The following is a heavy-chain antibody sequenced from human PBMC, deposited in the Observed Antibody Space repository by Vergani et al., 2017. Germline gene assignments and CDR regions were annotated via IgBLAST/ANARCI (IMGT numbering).Heavy chain of an antibody. CDR2: IIPIFGSA. J-gene: IGHJ6*03. V-gene: IGHV1-69*01. CDR1: GYTFTSYD. CDR3: ARGPVAEWLSNDYYYYMDV. D-gene: IGHD3-3*01. Sequence: QGQLVQSGAEVKKPGASVKVSCKASGYTFTSYDINWVRQAPGQGLEWMGGIIPIFGSASYAQKFQGRVTITADESTSTADMELRCLRFEDTAVYYCARGPVAEWLSNDYYYYMDVWGKGTTVTVSS.